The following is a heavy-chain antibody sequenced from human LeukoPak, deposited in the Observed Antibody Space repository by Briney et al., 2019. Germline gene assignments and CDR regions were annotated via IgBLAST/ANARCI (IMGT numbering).Heavy chain of an antibody. CDR3: ARTPLGYYYGSGTYSYGMDV. Sequence: SETLSLTCAVSGGSIRNHYWSWIRQPPGKGLEWIGHISYSGSTNYNPSLKSRVTISVDPSKNQFSLKLTPVTAADTAVYYCARTPLGYYYGSGTYSYGMDVWGQGTTVTVS. V-gene: IGHV4-59*08. CDR2: ISYSGST. D-gene: IGHD3-10*01. J-gene: IGHJ6*02. CDR1: GGSIRNHY.